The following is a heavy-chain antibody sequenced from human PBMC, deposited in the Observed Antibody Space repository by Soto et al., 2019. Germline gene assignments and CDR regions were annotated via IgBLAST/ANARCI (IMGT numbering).Heavy chain of an antibody. Sequence: SLRLSCAASGFSGGDYAMHWVRQAPGKGLEWVTGISWNSGTIGYADSVKGRFTISRDNAKNSLYLQMNSLRAEDTALYYCARDVWSRASGPPDSWGQGTLVTVSS. CDR1: GFSGGDYA. J-gene: IGHJ4*02. V-gene: IGHV3-9*01. CDR2: ISWNSGTI. D-gene: IGHD3-10*01. CDR3: ARDVWSRASGPPDS.